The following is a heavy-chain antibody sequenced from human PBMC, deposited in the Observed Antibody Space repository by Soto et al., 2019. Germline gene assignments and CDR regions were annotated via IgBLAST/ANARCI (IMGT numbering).Heavy chain of an antibody. D-gene: IGHD6-19*01. CDR2: IYHSVST. V-gene: IGHV4-30-2*01. J-gene: IGHJ4*02. CDR3: ATWASAWGYFDY. CDR1: GGSISSGGYS. Sequence: SETLSLTCAVSGGSISSGGYSWSWIRQPPGKGLEWIAYIYHSVSTHYNPSFKSRLSISVDTSKNQFSLKLSSVTAADTAVYYCATWASAWGYFDYWGQGTLVTVSS.